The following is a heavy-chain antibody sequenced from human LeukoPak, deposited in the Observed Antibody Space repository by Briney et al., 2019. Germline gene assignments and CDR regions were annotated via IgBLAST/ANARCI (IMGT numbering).Heavy chain of an antibody. CDR1: GFTVSSTY. CDR2: IYSGGSS. D-gene: IGHD4-17*01. J-gene: IGHJ4*02. CDR3: ARDANGDYSTPDY. V-gene: IGHV3-66*01. Sequence: GGSLRLSCAASGFTVSSTYMSWVRQAPGKGLEWVSVIYSGGSSYHADSVKGRFTISTDNSKNTLYRQMNSLRAEDTAVYYCARDANGDYSTPDYWGQGTLVTVSS.